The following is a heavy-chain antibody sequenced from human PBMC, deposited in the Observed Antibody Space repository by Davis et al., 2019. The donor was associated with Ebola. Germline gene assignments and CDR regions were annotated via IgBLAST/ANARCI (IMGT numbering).Heavy chain of an antibody. V-gene: IGHV1-8*02. D-gene: IGHD2-15*01. J-gene: IGHJ4*02. CDR1: GYTFTSYD. CDR3: AKDLGYEVVAGA. CDR2: MNPNSGNT. Sequence: ASVKVSCKASGYTFTSYDINWVRQATGQGLEWMGWMNPNSGNTGYAQKFQGRVTMTRNTSISTAYMELSRLRSEDTAVYYCAKDLGYEVVAGAWGQGTLVTVSS.